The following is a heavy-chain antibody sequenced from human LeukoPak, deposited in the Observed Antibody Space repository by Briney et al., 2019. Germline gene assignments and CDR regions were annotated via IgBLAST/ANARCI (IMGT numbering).Heavy chain of an antibody. V-gene: IGHV4-59*02. D-gene: IGHD6-19*01. J-gene: IGHJ1*01. CDR2: IYQSGGT. Sequence: SETLSRTCTGPSASGSSYYYRWMRQPPGKGLEWIGYIYQSGGTNYNPSLKSRGTISVDTSKNQVSLRLTSVSAADTAVYYCARGSSSGWPGGMFLRHWRQGTPVTVSS. CDR3: ARGSSSGWPGGMFLRH. CDR1: SASGSSYY.